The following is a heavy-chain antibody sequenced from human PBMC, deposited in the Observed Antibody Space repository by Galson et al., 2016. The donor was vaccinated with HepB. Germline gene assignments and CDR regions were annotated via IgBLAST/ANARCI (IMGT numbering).Heavy chain of an antibody. CDR2: INKDGSEK. Sequence: SLRLSCAASGISFSTYWMNWVRLAPGKGLQWLATINKDGSEKYYVDSVKGRFSISRADANNSVYLEMSSLRAEDTAVYFCARSRRERDSYEFAYWGQGTQVAVSS. J-gene: IGHJ4*02. CDR3: ARSRRERDSYEFAY. V-gene: IGHV3-7*03. D-gene: IGHD3-16*01. CDR1: GISFSTYW.